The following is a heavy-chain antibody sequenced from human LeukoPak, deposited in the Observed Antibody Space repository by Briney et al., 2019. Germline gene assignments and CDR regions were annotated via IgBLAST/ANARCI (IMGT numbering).Heavy chain of an antibody. CDR3: ARDRNYYGSGSLSYYYYYYMDV. CDR2: ISAYNGNT. D-gene: IGHD3-10*01. Sequence: GASVKVSCKASGYTFTSYGISWVRQAPGQGLEWMGWISAYNGNTNYAQKLQGRVTMTTDTSTSTAYMELRSLRSDDTAVYYCARDRNYYGSGSLSYYYYYYMDVWGKGTTVTISS. CDR1: GYTFTSYG. J-gene: IGHJ6*03. V-gene: IGHV1-18*01.